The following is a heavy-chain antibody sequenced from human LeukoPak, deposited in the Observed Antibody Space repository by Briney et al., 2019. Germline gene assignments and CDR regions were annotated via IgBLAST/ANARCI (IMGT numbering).Heavy chain of an antibody. Sequence: SETLSLTCTVSGGSISDYYWSWIRQPAGKGLEWIGRIYTTGSTDYNPSLKSRVTMLVDTSKNQFSLKLSSVTAADTAVYYCARGPPPDFDCWGQGTLVTVSS. CDR3: ARGPPPDFDC. CDR1: GGSISDYY. V-gene: IGHV4-4*07. CDR2: IYTTGST. J-gene: IGHJ4*02.